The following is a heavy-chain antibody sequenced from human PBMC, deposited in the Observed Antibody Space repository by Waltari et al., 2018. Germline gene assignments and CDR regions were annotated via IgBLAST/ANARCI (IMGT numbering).Heavy chain of an antibody. CDR1: GFTFSSYA. V-gene: IGHV3-30-3*01. J-gene: IGHJ2*01. D-gene: IGHD1-26*01. Sequence: QVQLVESGGGVVQPGRSLRLYCAASGFTFSSYAMHWVRQAPGKGLEWVAVISYDGSNKYYADSVKGRFTISRDNSKNTLYLQMNSLRAEDTAVYYCARGVGANWYFDLWGRGTLVTVSS. CDR3: ARGVGANWYFDL. CDR2: ISYDGSNK.